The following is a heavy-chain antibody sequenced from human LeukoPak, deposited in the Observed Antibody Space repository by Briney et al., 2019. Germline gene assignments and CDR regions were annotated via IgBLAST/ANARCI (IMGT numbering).Heavy chain of an antibody. CDR2: IYYSGST. CDR3: ARSGIAAAVGVWGMDV. CDR1: GGSISSSSYY. J-gene: IGHJ6*02. Sequence: PSETLSLTSTVSGGSISSSSYYWGWIRQPPGKGLEWIGRIYYSGSTYYNPSLKSRVTISVDTSKNQFSLKLSSVTAADTAVYYCARSGIAAAVGVWGMDVWGQGTTVTVSS. V-gene: IGHV4-39*01. D-gene: IGHD6-13*01.